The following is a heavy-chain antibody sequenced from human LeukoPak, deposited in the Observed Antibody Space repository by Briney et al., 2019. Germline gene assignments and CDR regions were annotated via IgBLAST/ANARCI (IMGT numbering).Heavy chain of an antibody. J-gene: IGHJ4*02. V-gene: IGHV4-31*02. CDR3: ARVPIFGVVFDY. Sequence: EWIGYIYYSGSTYYNPSLKSRVTISVDTSKNQFSLKLSSVTAADTAVYYCARVPIFGVVFDYWGQGTLVTVSS. CDR2: IYYSGST. D-gene: IGHD3-3*01.